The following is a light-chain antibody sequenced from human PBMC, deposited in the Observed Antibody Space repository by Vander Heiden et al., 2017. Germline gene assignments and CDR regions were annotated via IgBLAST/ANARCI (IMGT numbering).Light chain of an antibody. J-gene: IGKJ4*01. CDR3: QQYGSSPPLT. Sequence: DIVLTQSPGTLSLSPGQRATLSCRASQSVSRNYVAWYQQKPGQAPRLLIYGPSNRASGIPDRFSGGGSGTDFILTISRLEPEDFAMYYCQQYGSSPPLTFGRGTKVEIK. V-gene: IGKV3-20*01. CDR1: QSVSRNY. CDR2: GPS.